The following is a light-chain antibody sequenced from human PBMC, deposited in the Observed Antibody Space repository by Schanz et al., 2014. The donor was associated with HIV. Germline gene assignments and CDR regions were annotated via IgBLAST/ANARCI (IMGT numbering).Light chain of an antibody. J-gene: IGLJ3*02. CDR1: RSNIGNNY. V-gene: IGLV1-51*01. Sequence: QSVLTQPPSVSAAPGQNVTIPCTGSRSNIGNNYVSWYQQISGTAPKLLIYGNDKRPSGIPDRFSGSKYDTSATLGITGLQTGDEADYCCGTWDSGLRAIVFGGGTKLTVL. CDR3: GTWDSGLRAIV. CDR2: GND.